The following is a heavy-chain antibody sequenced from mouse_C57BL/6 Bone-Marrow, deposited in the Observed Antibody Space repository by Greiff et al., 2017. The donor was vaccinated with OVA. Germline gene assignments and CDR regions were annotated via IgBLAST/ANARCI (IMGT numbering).Heavy chain of an antibody. D-gene: IGHD2-2*01. CDR2: IDPNSGGT. CDR3: EREKGVLWLRRWFAY. J-gene: IGHJ3*01. CDR1: GYTFTSYW. V-gene: IGHV1-72*01. Sequence: QVQLQQPGAELVKPGASVKLSCKASGYTFTSYWMHWVKQRPGRGLEWIGRIDPNSGGTKYNEKFKSKAILTVDKPSSTAYMQLRSLTSEYSAVYYCEREKGVLWLRRWFAYWGQGTLVTVSA.